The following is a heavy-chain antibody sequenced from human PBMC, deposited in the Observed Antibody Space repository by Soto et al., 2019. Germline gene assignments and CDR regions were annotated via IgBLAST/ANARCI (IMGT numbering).Heavy chain of an antibody. Sequence: SETLSLTCTVSGGSVSSGSYYWSWIRQPPGKGLEWIGYIYYSGSTNYNPSLKSRVTISVDTSKNQFSLKLSSVTAADTAVYYCATSGYSSGWYGIFGGYWGQGTLVTVSS. D-gene: IGHD6-19*01. V-gene: IGHV4-61*01. CDR2: IYYSGST. CDR1: GGSVSSGSYY. CDR3: ATSGYSSGWYGIFGGY. J-gene: IGHJ4*02.